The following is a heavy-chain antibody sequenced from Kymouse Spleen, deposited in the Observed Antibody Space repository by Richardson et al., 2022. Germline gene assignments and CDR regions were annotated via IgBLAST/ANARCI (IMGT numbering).Heavy chain of an antibody. CDR2: ISSSSSYI. CDR3: ARVDYDILTGYYYYYGMDV. CDR1: GFTFSSYS. Sequence: EVQLVESGGGLVKPGGSLRLSCAASGFTFSSYSMNWVRQAPGKGLEWVSSISSSSSYIYYADSVKGRFTISRDNAKNSLYLQMNSLRAEDTAVYYCARVDYDILTGYYYYYGMDVWGQGTTVTVSS. V-gene: IGHV3-21*03. D-gene: IGHD3-9*01. J-gene: IGHJ6*02.